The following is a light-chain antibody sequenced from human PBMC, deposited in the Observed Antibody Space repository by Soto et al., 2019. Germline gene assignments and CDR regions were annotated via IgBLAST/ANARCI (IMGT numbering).Light chain of an antibody. CDR3: QQYYSTPPLT. J-gene: IGKJ4*01. Sequence: DIVMTQSPDSLAVSLGERATINCKSSQSVLYSSNSKNYLAWYQQKPGQPPKLLIYWASTRESGVPDRFSGSGSETDFTLTISSLQAQDVAVYYCQQYYSTPPLTFGGGTKVEIK. CDR1: QSVLYSSNSKNY. V-gene: IGKV4-1*01. CDR2: WAS.